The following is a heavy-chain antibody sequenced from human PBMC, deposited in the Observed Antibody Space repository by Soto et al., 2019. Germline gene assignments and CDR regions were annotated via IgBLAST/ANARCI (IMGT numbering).Heavy chain of an antibody. CDR3: ARGFGVTTNPPGH. J-gene: IGHJ4*02. Sequence: SETLSLTCSVSGGSISNFYWSWIRQPPGKGPEYIGYIQVGGSTNYNPSLESRVAISVDTSKNQFSLRLTSVTAADTAVYYCARGFGVTTNPPGHWGQGTLVTVSS. CDR2: IQVGGST. D-gene: IGHD4-17*01. V-gene: IGHV4-59*01. CDR1: GGSISNFY.